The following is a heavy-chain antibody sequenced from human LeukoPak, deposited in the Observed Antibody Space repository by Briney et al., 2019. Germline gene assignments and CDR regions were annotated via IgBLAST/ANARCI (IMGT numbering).Heavy chain of an antibody. J-gene: IGHJ4*02. CDR2: ISSSSSYI. CDR1: GFTFSSYS. CDR3: ARAVVRSHFDY. V-gene: IGHV3-21*01. Sequence: GGSLRLSCAASGFTFSSYSMNWVRQAPGKGLEWVSSISSSSSYIYYADSVKGRLTISRDNAKNSLYLQMNSLRAEDTAVYYCARAVVRSHFDYWDQGTLVTVSS. D-gene: IGHD2-21*01.